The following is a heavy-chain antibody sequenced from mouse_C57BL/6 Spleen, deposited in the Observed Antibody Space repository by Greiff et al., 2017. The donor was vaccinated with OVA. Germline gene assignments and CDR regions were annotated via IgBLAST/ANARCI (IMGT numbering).Heavy chain of an antibody. D-gene: IGHD1-1*01. J-gene: IGHJ1*03. CDR2: INPNDGTT. Sequence: VQLQQPGPELVKPGASVKLSCKASGYSFTDYYMHWVKQSHGKSLEWIGVINPNDGTTSYNQKFKGKATLTVDQSSSTAYMQLNSLTSEDSAVYYCARERVLRGGYLDVWGTGTTVTVSS. CDR1: GYSFTDYY. V-gene: IGHV1-39*01. CDR3: ARERVLRGGYLDV.